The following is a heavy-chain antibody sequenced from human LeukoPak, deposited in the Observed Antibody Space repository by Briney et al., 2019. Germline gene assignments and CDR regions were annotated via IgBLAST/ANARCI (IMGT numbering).Heavy chain of an antibody. CDR1: GGSISSSNYY. V-gene: IGHV4-39*01. Sequence: KSSETLSLTCTVPGGSISSSNYYWGWIRQPPGKGLEWIGSIYYSGSTFYNPSLKSRVTMSVDTSKNQFSLKLTSVTAADTAVYYCARPGGDYVSEFDPWGQGTLVTVSS. J-gene: IGHJ5*02. CDR3: ARPGGDYVSEFDP. D-gene: IGHD4-17*01. CDR2: IYYSGST.